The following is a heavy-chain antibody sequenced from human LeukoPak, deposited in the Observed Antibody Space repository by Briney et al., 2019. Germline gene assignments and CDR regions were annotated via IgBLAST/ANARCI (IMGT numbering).Heavy chain of an antibody. CDR1: GFTFGTYG. J-gene: IGHJ6*03. D-gene: IGHD6-19*01. V-gene: IGHV3-7*01. CDR3: ARAVANIETGVYHNYMDV. CDR2: ISGDGSDK. Sequence: GGSLRLSCAASGFTFGTYGMSWVRQAPGKGLEWVSTISGDGSDKYYADSVKGRFIISRDNSKNSLNLQMSSLRGEDTAVYYCARAVANIETGVYHNYMDVWGRGTTVTVSS.